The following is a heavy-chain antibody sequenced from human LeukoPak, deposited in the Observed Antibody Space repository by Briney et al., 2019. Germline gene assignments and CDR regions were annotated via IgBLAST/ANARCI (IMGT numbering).Heavy chain of an antibody. D-gene: IGHD5-12*01. CDR3: ASDIRGYSGYDSLPPDY. CDR2: ISSSTI. V-gene: IGHV3-48*01. J-gene: IGHJ4*02. Sequence: PGGSLRLSCEASGFTFSSYSMNWVRQAPGKGLEWVSYISSSTIYYADSVKGRFTISRDNAKNSLYLQMNSLRAEDTAVYYCASDIRGYSGYDSLPPDYWGQGTLVTVSS. CDR1: GFTFSSYS.